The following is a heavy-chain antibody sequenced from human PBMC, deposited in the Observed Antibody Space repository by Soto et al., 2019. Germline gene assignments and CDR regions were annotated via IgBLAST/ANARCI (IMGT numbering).Heavy chain of an antibody. D-gene: IGHD2-21*02. J-gene: IGHJ6*02. Sequence: EVQLVESGGGLVKPGGSLRLSCAASGFTFSSYSMNWVRQAPGKGLEWVSSISSSSSYIYYADSVKGRFTISGDNAKNSLYLQMNSLRAEDTAVYYCARDRTATTYYYGMDVWGQGTTVTVSS. CDR2: ISSSSSYI. CDR3: ARDRTATTYYYGMDV. V-gene: IGHV3-21*01. CDR1: GFTFSSYS.